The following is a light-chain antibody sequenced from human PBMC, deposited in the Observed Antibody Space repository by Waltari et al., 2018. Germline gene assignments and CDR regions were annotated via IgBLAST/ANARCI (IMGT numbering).Light chain of an antibody. Sequence: QLVLTQSPSASASLGASVKLTCTLSSGHSTNIIAWLQQQPEKGPRYLMNVNSDGSHNKGVWIPDRCSGSSSGAERYLTISSLQSEDEADYYCQTGGHGTWVFGGGTRLTVL. J-gene: IGLJ3*02. CDR2: VNSDGSH. V-gene: IGLV4-69*01. CDR3: QTGGHGTWV. CDR1: SGHSTNI.